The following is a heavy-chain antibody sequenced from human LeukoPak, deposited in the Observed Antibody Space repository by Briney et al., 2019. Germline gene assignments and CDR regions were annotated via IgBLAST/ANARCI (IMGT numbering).Heavy chain of an antibody. D-gene: IGHD2-21*02. V-gene: IGHV3-64*01. CDR2: ISNDGGST. CDR3: ARDHGHSAYCRGDCYLEY. Sequence: GGSLRLSCAGSGFTFNSYAMHWVRQAPGKGLEHVSGISNDGGSTSYTNSVKGRFTISRDNSKNTLYLQMGSLRAEDMAVYYCARDHGHSAYCRGDCYLEYWGQGILVSVSS. J-gene: IGHJ4*02. CDR1: GFTFNSYA.